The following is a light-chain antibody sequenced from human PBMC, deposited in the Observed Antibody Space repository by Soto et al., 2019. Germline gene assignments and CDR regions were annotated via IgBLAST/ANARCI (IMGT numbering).Light chain of an antibody. CDR2: DVY. J-gene: IGLJ2*01. V-gene: IGLV2-14*03. Sequence: QSALTQPASVSGSPGQSITISCTGPSSYVCRHDHVSWYQQHPGKAPKLMIYDVYNRPSGVSSRFSGSKSGNTASLTLSGLQAEVDAVYYWSSLAGSRQVVFGGGTKVTV. CDR3: SSLAGSRQVV. CDR1: SSYVCRHDH.